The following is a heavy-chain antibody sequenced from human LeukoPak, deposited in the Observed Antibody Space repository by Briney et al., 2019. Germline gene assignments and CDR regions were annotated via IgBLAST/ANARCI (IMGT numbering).Heavy chain of an antibody. D-gene: IGHD3-22*01. J-gene: IGHJ6*03. CDR1: GGSIINYY. CDR2: IYITGST. V-gene: IGHV4-4*07. Sequence: SETLSLTCTVSGGSIINYYWSWIRQSAGAGLEWVGRIYITGSTNYNPSLQSRLSMSVDTSKNQFSLRLTSVSAADTAVYYCARLKYYDSTGYSPGYYMDVWGKGITVTVSS. CDR3: ARLKYYDSTGYSPGYYMDV.